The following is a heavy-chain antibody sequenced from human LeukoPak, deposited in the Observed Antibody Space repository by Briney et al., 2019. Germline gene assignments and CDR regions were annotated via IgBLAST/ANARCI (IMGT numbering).Heavy chain of an antibody. Sequence: GASVKVSCKASGYTFTDYYMHWVRQAPGQGLEWMGWINPNSGGTYYAQKFQGRVTMTRDTPISTAYMELSRLASDDTAVFYCVKIVRSGYYYYFDHWGQGTLVTVSS. J-gene: IGHJ4*02. D-gene: IGHD3-22*01. CDR3: VKIVRSGYYYYFDH. CDR2: INPNSGGT. CDR1: GYTFTDYY. V-gene: IGHV1-2*02.